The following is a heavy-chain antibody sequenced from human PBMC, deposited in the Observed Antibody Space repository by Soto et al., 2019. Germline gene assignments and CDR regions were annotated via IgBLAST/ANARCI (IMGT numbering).Heavy chain of an antibody. CDR2: ISGSGGST. J-gene: IGHJ5*02. Sequence: EVQLLESGGGLVQPGGSLRLSCAASGFTFSSYAMSWVRQAPGKGLEWVSAISGSGGSTYYADSVKGRFTISRDNSKNTLYLQMNSLRAEDTAVYYCAKSRYNWNHVGDWFDPWGQGTLVTVSS. V-gene: IGHV3-23*01. D-gene: IGHD1-20*01. CDR3: AKSRYNWNHVGDWFDP. CDR1: GFTFSSYA.